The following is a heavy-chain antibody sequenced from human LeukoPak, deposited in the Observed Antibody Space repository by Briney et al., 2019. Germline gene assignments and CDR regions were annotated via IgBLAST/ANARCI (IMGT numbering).Heavy chain of an antibody. V-gene: IGHV4-4*07. J-gene: IGHJ4*02. Sequence: SETLSLTCTVSGRSISSYYWGWMRQPAGKGLEWLGRIYTSGSPNFHPSLKGRVTVPVDTSKDQVALNLNSVNAPGPGGFYFARDSGYDLTWGQGTLVTVSS. D-gene: IGHD5-12*01. CDR2: IYTSGSP. CDR3: ARDSGYDLT. CDR1: GRSISSYY.